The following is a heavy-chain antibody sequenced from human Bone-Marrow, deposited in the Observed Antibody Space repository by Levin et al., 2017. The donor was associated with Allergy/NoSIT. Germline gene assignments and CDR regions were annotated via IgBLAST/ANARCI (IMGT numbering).Heavy chain of an antibody. D-gene: IGHD6-19*01. CDR3: VSRWLVRDGLDD. CDR2: TSDGGGRT. J-gene: IGHJ6*02. CDR1: GFAIRSYV. Sequence: PGGSLRLSCAASGFAIRSYVMSWVRQAPGRGLEWVSLTSDGGGRTYYADSVKGRFTISRDNSKNIVYLQMNSLRVEDTAVYYCVSRWLVRDGLDDWGQGTAVTVS. V-gene: IGHV3-23*01.